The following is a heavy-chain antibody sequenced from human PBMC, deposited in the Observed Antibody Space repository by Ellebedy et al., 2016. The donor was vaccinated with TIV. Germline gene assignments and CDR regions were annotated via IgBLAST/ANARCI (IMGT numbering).Heavy chain of an antibody. J-gene: IGHJ4*02. CDR1: GYSFISYW. D-gene: IGHD4-23*01. V-gene: IGHV5-51*01. Sequence: GESLKISCKGSGYSFISYWIGWVRQMPGKGLEWMGYIYPGDSDTKYSPSFQGQVNISADKSINTAYLQWSSLKASDTAMYYCARRKYGGPFDYWGQGTLVTVSS. CDR2: IYPGDSDT. CDR3: ARRKYGGPFDY.